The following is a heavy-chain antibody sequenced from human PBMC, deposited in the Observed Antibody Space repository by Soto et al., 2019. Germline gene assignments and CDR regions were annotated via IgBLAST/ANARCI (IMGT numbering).Heavy chain of an antibody. Sequence: EVQLVESGGGLIQPGGALRLTCTASGFSLSHYWMHWIRQAPGKGLVWVSRIHLDGSSTDYAPSVKGRFTISRDTAKNTLYLQMNSLAADDTAVYYCARVWGVTDCWGRVTLVTVSS. CDR3: ARVWGVTDC. CDR2: IHLDGSST. D-gene: IGHD3-10*01. V-gene: IGHV3-74*01. J-gene: IGHJ4*02. CDR1: GFSLSHYW.